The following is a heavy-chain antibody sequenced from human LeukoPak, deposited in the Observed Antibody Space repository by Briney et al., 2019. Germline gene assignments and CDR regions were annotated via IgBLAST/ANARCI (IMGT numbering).Heavy chain of an antibody. J-gene: IGHJ5*02. CDR2: IYDSGST. CDR3: ARGYSDYIWFDP. CDR1: GGSISSYY. D-gene: IGHD4-11*01. Sequence: SETLSPTCTVSGGSISSYYWSWIRQPPGKGLEWIGYIYDSGSTNYNPSLKSRVTISVDTSKNQFSLKLSSVTGADTAVYYCARGYSDYIWFDPWGQGTLVTVSS. V-gene: IGHV4-59*01.